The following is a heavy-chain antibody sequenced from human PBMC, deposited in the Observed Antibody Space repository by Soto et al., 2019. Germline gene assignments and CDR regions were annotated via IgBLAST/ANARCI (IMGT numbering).Heavy chain of an antibody. J-gene: IGHJ4*02. D-gene: IGHD3-16*01. CDR2: TYYRSRWYN. Sequence: PLQTLSLSCAVSGDSVSVNSAAWNLIRHSPSRGLEWLGRTYYRSRWYNDYAVSVKSRITVTQDTSKNQFSLHLNSVTPEDTAVYDCASEFKYYVSRDSYPDYWGQGDLVTVSS. V-gene: IGHV6-1*01. CDR1: GDSVSVNSAA. CDR3: ASEFKYYVSRDSYPDY.